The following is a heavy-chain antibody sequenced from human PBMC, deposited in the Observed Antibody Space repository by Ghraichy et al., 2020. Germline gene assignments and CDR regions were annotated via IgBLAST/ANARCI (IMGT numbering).Heavy chain of an antibody. V-gene: IGHV3-21*01. D-gene: IGHD1-26*01. CDR3: ARDQEATDPSLNNDAFDI. J-gene: IGHJ3*02. Sequence: GGSLRLSCAASGFTFSSYSMNWVRQAPGKGLEWVSSISSSSSYIYYADSVKGRFTISRDNAKNSLYLQMNSLRAEDTAVYYCARDQEATDPSLNNDAFDIWGQGTMVTVSS. CDR1: GFTFSSYS. CDR2: ISSSSSYI.